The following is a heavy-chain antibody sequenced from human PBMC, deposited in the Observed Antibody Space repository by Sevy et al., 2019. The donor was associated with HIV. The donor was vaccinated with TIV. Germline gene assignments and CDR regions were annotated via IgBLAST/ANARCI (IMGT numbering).Heavy chain of an antibody. Sequence: GGCLRLSCAASGFTFNSFAISCVRQAPGKGLEWVSGVSGSGDRTYYTDYMKGRFTVARDNSKNTLYLQIDNLRVEDTAVYYCAKATSAKATEDHFDYWGQGTLVTVSS. V-gene: IGHV3-23*01. CDR2: VSGSGDRT. D-gene: IGHD5-12*01. CDR3: AKATSAKATEDHFDY. CDR1: GFTFNSFA. J-gene: IGHJ4*02.